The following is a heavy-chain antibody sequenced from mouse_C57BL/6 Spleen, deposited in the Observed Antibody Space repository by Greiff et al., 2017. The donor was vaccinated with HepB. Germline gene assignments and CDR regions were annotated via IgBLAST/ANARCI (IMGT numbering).Heavy chain of an antibody. Sequence: QVQLQQSGAELVMPGASVKLSCKASGYTFTSYWMHWVKQRPGQGLEWIGEIDPSDSYTNYNQKFKGKSTLTVDKSSSTAYMQLSSLTSEDSAVYYCARGGKTSWFAYWGQGTLVTVSA. J-gene: IGHJ3*01. V-gene: IGHV1-69*01. CDR1: GYTFTSYW. CDR3: ARGGKTSWFAY. CDR2: IDPSDSYT.